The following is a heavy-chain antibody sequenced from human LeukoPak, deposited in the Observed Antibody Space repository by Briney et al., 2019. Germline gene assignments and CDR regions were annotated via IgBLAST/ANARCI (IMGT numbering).Heavy chain of an antibody. D-gene: IGHD6-13*01. V-gene: IGHV4-34*01. CDR3: ARRGRQQLVKSFDY. CDR2: INHSGST. CDR1: GGSFSGYY. Sequence: SETLSLTCAVYGGSFSGYYWSWIRQPPGKGLEWIGEINHSGSTNYNPSLKSRVTISVDTSKNQFSLKLSSVTAADTAVYYCARRGRQQLVKSFDYWGQGTLVTVSS. J-gene: IGHJ4*02.